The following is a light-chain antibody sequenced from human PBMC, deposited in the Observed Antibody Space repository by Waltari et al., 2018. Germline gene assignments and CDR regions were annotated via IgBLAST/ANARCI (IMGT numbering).Light chain of an antibody. CDR1: SSNIGRHY. CDR2: RNK. CDR3: AVWDDSLSGPV. V-gene: IGLV1-47*01. Sequence: QSVLPQPPSTSGAPGQGVAISCPGSSSNIGRHYVSWYQQLPGTAPKLLINRNKQRPSGVPDRFSGSKSGTSASLAISGLRSEDESDYYCAVWDDSLSGPVLGGGTKLTVL. J-gene: IGLJ3*02.